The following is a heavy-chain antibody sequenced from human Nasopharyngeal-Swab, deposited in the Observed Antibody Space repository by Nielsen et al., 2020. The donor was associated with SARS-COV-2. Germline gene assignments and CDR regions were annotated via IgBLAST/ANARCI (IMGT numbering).Heavy chain of an antibody. CDR1: GFTFTSSA. Sequence: SVKVSCKASGFTFTSSAVQWVRQARGQRLEWIGWIVVGSGNTNYAQKFQERVTITRDMSTSTAYMELSSLRSEDTAVYYCVAALFFWFGELYGFGMDVWGQGTTVTVSS. J-gene: IGHJ6*02. CDR3: VAALFFWFGELYGFGMDV. CDR2: IVVGSGNT. D-gene: IGHD3-10*01. V-gene: IGHV1-58*01.